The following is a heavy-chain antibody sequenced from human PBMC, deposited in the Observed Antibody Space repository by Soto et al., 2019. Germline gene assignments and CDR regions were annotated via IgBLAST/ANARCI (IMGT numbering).Heavy chain of an antibody. V-gene: IGHV1-69*08. J-gene: IGHJ4*02. Sequence: QVQLVQSGAEVKKPGSSVKVSCKASGGTFSSYTISWVRQAPGQGLEWMGRIIPILGIANYAQKFQGRVTITADKSTSTAYMELSSLRSEDTAVYYCAREVWRGSPDYWGQGTLVTVSS. CDR2: IIPILGIA. D-gene: IGHD1-26*01. CDR3: AREVWRGSPDY. CDR1: GGTFSSYT.